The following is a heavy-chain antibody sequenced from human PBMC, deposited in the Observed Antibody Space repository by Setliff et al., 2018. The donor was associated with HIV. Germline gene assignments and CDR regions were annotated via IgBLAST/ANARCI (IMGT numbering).Heavy chain of an antibody. CDR1: GFRFRSYW. J-gene: IGHJ6*02. CDR2: VKQDGTET. CDR3: ARDNLYYNLYDGSPVYGMDV. Sequence: GGSLRLSCAASGFRFRSYWMSWVRQAPGKGLESVANVKQDGTETLYVDSVKGRFTISRDNSKNSLYLQMNGLRVEDTGVYYCARDNLYYNLYDGSPVYGMDVWGQGTTVTVSS. V-gene: IGHV3-7*01. D-gene: IGHD3-3*01.